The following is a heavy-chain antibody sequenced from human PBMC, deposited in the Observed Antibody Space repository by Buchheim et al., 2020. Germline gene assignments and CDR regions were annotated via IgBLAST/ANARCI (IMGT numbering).Heavy chain of an antibody. D-gene: IGHD2-15*01. V-gene: IGHV1-46*01. CDR1: GYTFTSYY. J-gene: IGHJ4*02. CDR3: AIIPLYCSGGSCDFDY. Sequence: QVQLVQSGAEVKKPGASVKVSCKASGYTFTSYYMHWVRQAPGQGLEWMGIINPSGGSTSYAQKFQGRVTMTRDTSTSTVYMELSSRRSEETAVYYCAIIPLYCSGGSCDFDYWGQGTL. CDR2: INPSGGST.